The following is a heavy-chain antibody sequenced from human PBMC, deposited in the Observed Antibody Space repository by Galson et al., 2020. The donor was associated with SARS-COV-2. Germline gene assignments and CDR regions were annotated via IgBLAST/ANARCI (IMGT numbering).Heavy chain of an antibody. J-gene: IGHJ6*03. CDR1: GYSFTSYW. D-gene: IGHD6-19*01. V-gene: IGHV5-51*01. Sequence: GESLKISCKGSGYSFTSYWIGWVRQMPGKGLEWMGIIYPGDSDTRYSPSFQGQVTISADKSISTAYLQWSSLKASDTAMYYCARIISGWQYYYYYYMDVWGKGTTVTVSS. CDR3: ARIISGWQYYYYYYMDV. CDR2: IYPGDSDT.